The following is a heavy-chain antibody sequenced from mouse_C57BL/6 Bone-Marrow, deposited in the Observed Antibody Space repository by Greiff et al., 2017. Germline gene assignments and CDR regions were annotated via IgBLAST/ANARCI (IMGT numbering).Heavy chain of an antibody. CDR1: GYTFTDYE. Sequence: QVQLQQSGAELVRPGASVTLSCKASGYTFTDYEMHWVKQTPVHGLEWIGAIDPETGGTAYNQKFKGKAILPADKASSTAYMQLRSLASADSAVYYCVCVSFDYWGQGTTLTVSS. J-gene: IGHJ2*01. CDR2: IDPETGGT. V-gene: IGHV1-15*01. CDR3: VCVSFDY.